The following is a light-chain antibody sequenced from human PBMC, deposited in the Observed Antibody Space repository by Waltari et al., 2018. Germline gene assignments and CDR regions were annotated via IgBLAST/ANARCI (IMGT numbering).Light chain of an antibody. CDR2: GVS. V-gene: IGKV3-20*01. CDR1: QSVSSSY. J-gene: IGKJ5*01. CDR3: QQYGSSPIT. Sequence: EIVLTQSPGTLSLSPGERVTLSCRASQSVSSSYLAWYQQKPGQAPRLLIYGVSSRATGIPDRFSGSGSGTDVTLTISRLEPEDFAVYSCQQYGSSPITFGQGTRLEIK.